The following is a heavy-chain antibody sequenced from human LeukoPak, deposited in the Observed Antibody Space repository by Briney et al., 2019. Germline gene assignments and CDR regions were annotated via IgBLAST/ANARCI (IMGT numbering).Heavy chain of an antibody. CDR3: ATLITIFGVVPYYFDY. CDR2: INPSGGST. CDR1: GYTFTSYY. Sequence: ASVKVSCKASGYTFTSYYMHWVRQAPGQGLEWMGIINPSGGSTSYAQKFQGRVTMTEDTSTDTAYMELSSLRSEDTAVYYCATLITIFGVVPYYFDYWGQGTLVTVSS. J-gene: IGHJ4*02. V-gene: IGHV1-46*01. D-gene: IGHD3-3*01.